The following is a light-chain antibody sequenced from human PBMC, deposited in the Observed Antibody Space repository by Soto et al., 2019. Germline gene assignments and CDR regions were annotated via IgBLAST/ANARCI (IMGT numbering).Light chain of an antibody. CDR3: QQDERYPPS. J-gene: IGKJ4*01. CDR2: GAT. V-gene: IGKV1-16*01. Sequence: DIQMPQSPSSLSASVGDRVTIGCRASQGINTSLAWFQQKPGKAPKSLIYGATNLQSGVPPRFSGSGSGTDFSLNISSLQPEDVATYYCQQDERYPPSFVGGTKLEI. CDR1: QGINTS.